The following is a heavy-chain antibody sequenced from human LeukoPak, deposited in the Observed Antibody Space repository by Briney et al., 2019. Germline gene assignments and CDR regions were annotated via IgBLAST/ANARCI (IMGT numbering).Heavy chain of an antibody. CDR2: IYYSGST. CDR1: GGSISSYY. V-gene: IGHV4-59*01. Sequence: SETLSLTCTVSGGSISSYYWSWIRQPPGKGLEWIGYIYYSGSTTYNPSLRSRVTISVDTSKNQFSLKLSSVTAADTAVYYCARGCSPDYWGQGTLATVSS. D-gene: IGHD6-13*01. CDR3: ARGCSPDY. J-gene: IGHJ4*02.